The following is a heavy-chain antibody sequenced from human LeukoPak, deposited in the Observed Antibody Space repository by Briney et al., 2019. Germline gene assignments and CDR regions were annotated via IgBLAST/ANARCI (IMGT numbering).Heavy chain of an antibody. D-gene: IGHD5-12*01. J-gene: IGHJ4*02. CDR2: ISSSSSYI. V-gene: IGHV3-21*01. CDR1: S. CDR3: ARDHRTATMALDY. Sequence: SXXWVXXAXXXGLEWVSSISSSSSYIYYADSVKGRFTISRDNAKNSLYLQMNSLRAEDTAVYYCARDHRTATMALDYWGQGTLVTVSS.